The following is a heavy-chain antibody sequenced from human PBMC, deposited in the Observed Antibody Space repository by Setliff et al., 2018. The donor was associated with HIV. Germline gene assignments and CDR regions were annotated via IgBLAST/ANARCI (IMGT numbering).Heavy chain of an antibody. V-gene: IGHV3-74*01. J-gene: IGHJ4*02. CDR3: ARDADPHIGMAGDSFDY. CDR2: INSDGSSA. Sequence: PGGSLRLSCAASGFTFSSYTMNWVRQAPGKGLVWVSRINSDGSSADYADSVKGRFTISRDNAKNTLYLQTSSLRADDTAVYYCARDADPHIGMAGDSFDYWGQGTLVTVSS. CDR1: GFTFSSYT. D-gene: IGHD6-19*01.